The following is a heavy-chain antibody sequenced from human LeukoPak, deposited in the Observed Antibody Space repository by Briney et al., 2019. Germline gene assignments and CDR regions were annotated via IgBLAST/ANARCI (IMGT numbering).Heavy chain of an antibody. D-gene: IGHD1-26*01. CDR1: GFTFSSYW. CDR2: IKQDGSEK. CDR3: ARVGSKLELLATPSFDY. Sequence: GGSLRLSCAASGFTFSSYWMSWVRQAPGKGLEWVANIKQDGSEKYYVDSVKGRFTISRDNAKNSLYLQMNSLRAEDTAVYYCARVGSKLELLATPSFDYWGQGTLVTVSS. V-gene: IGHV3-7*01. J-gene: IGHJ4*02.